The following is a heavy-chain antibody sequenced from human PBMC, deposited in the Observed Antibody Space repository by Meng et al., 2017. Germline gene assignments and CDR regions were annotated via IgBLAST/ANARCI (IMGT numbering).Heavy chain of an antibody. CDR3: ARDRAYRIAAAGWDYYYGMDV. D-gene: IGHD6-13*01. V-gene: IGHV1-69*04. CDR1: GGTFSSYT. CDR2: IIPILGIA. Sequence: SVKVSCKASGGTFSSYTISWVRQAPGQGLEWVGRIIPILGIANYAQKFQGRVTITADKSTSTAYMELSSLRSEDTAVYYCARDRAYRIAAAGWDYYYGMDVWGQGTTVTVSS. J-gene: IGHJ6*02.